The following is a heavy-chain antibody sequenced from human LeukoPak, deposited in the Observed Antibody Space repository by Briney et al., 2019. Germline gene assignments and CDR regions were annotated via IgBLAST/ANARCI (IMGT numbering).Heavy chain of an antibody. D-gene: IGHD3-9*01. J-gene: IGHJ4*02. V-gene: IGHV3-21*01. Sequence: GGSLRLSCAASGFTFSSYGMNWVRQAPGKGLEWVSYMSSSSSYIYYADSVKGRFTISRDNAKNSLYLQMNSLRAEDTAVYYCARDIDILTGFDYWGQGTLVIVSS. CDR2: MSSSSSYI. CDR1: GFTFSSYG. CDR3: ARDIDILTGFDY.